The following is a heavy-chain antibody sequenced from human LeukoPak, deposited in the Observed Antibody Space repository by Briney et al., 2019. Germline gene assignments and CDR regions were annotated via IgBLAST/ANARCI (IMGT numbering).Heavy chain of an antibody. Sequence: GGSLRLSCAASGFTFSSCEMNWVRQAPGKGLEWVSYISSSGSTIYYADSVKGRFTISRDNSKNTLYLQMNSLRAEDTAVYYCARGQDDILTGYRYYYMDVWGKGTTVTVSS. D-gene: IGHD3-9*01. J-gene: IGHJ6*03. CDR2: ISSSGSTI. V-gene: IGHV3-48*03. CDR3: ARGQDDILTGYRYYYMDV. CDR1: GFTFSSCE.